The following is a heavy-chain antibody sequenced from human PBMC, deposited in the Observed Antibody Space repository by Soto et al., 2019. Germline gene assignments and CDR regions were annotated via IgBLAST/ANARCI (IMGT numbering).Heavy chain of an antibody. CDR3: ARGGHVVVVTAALDY. V-gene: IGHV1-46*01. Sequence: QVQLMQSGAEVKKPGASVKVCCKAYGDTFTDYYIHWVRQAPGQGLEWMGTVNPSGGHTTYAQHFLGRVTMTRDTSTSTLYMELTSLTSDDTAVYYCARGGHVVVVTAALDYWGQGTLVTVSS. CDR2: VNPSGGHT. J-gene: IGHJ4*02. CDR1: GDTFTDYY. D-gene: IGHD2-21*02.